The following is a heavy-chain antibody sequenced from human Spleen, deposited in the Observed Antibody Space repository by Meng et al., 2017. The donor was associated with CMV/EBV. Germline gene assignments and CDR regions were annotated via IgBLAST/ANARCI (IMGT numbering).Heavy chain of an antibody. Sequence: QVQLQESGSGLVKPSXXLSLICTVSGGSISSGDYYWSWIRQPPGKGLEWIGYIYYSGSTYYNPSLKSRVTISVDTSKNQFSLKLSSVTAADTAVYYCARERYSSGRGYFDYWGQGTLVTVSS. CDR1: GGSISSGDYY. D-gene: IGHD5-18*01. V-gene: IGHV4-30-4*02. CDR2: IYYSGST. CDR3: ARERYSSGRGYFDY. J-gene: IGHJ4*02.